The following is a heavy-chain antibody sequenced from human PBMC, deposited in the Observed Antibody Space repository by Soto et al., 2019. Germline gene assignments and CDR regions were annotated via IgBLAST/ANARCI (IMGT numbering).Heavy chain of an antibody. V-gene: IGHV1-69*02. CDR3: ARVLYCTNGVCDDY. D-gene: IGHD2-8*01. Sequence: SVKVSCKASGGTLSSYTISWVRQAPGQGLEWMGRIIPILGIANYAQKFQGGVTITADKSTSTAYMELSSLRSEDTAVYYCARVLYCTNGVCDDYWGQGTLVTVSS. CDR1: GGTLSSYT. CDR2: IIPILGIA. J-gene: IGHJ4*02.